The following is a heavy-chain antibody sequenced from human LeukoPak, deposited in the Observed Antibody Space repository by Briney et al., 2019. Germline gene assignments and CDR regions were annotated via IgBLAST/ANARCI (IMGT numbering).Heavy chain of an antibody. CDR2: INSDGSST. CDR1: GFTFSGYW. V-gene: IGHV3-74*01. Sequence: GGSLRLSCAASGFTFSGYWMHWVRQDPGKGLVWVSRINSDGSSTSYADAVKGRFTISRDYAKNTLYLQMNSLRAEDTAVYYCARGGSYSFDYWGQGTLVTVSS. D-gene: IGHD1-26*01. CDR3: ARGGSYSFDY. J-gene: IGHJ4*02.